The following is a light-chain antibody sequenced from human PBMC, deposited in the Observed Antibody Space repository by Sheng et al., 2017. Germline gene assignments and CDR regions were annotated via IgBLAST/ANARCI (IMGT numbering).Light chain of an antibody. V-gene: IGKV1-5*03. CDR1: QSIDNW. Sequence: DIQMTQSPSTLSASIGDRVTITCRASQSIDNWLAWYQQKPGKAPNLIIYKTSTLQSGVPSRFSGSGSGTEFTLTISSLQPEDFATYYCQQYYSTPFTFGGGTKVEIK. CDR2: KTS. CDR3: QQYYSTPFT. J-gene: IGKJ4*01.